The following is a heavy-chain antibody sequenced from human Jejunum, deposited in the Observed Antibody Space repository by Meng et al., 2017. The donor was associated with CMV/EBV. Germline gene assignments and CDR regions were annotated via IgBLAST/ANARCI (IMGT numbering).Heavy chain of an antibody. CDR1: CGSVTSGNSY. V-gene: IGHV4-61*01. CDR2: IYYTRSS. CDR3: ARSTTGPGDY. D-gene: IGHD1-1*01. Sequence: TVSCGSVTSGNSYWNWIRQPPGEGLEWIGWIYYTRSSSYNPSLKSRATITLDTSKNQFSLKVTSVTAADTAVYYCARSTTGPGDYWGQGTLVTVSS. J-gene: IGHJ4*02.